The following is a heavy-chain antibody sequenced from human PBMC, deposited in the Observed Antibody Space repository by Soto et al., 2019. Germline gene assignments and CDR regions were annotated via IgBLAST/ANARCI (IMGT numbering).Heavy chain of an antibody. Sequence: SVKVSCKASGGTFSSYAISWVRQAPGQGLEWMGGIIPIFGTANYAQKFQGRVTITADESTSTAYMELSSLRSEDTAVYYCARGDIVVVPAAIKPDYYYYGMDVWGQGTTVTVSS. CDR3: ARGDIVVVPAAIKPDYYYYGMDV. J-gene: IGHJ6*02. D-gene: IGHD2-2*01. CDR1: GGTFSSYA. CDR2: IIPIFGTA. V-gene: IGHV1-69*13.